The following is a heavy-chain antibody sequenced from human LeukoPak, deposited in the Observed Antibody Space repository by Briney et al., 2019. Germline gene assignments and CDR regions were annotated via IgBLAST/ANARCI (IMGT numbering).Heavy chain of an antibody. CDR1: GGSLNTYY. V-gene: IGHV4-4*07. D-gene: IGHD6-19*01. CDR3: ARLRRDINDWYADDC. J-gene: IGHJ4*02. Sequence: SETLSLTCSVSGGSLNTYYWSWMRQSAGKGLEWIGRISITEGTNYNPSLKSRVSMSVDASKNQVSLKLGSVTAADTAVYYCARLRRDINDWYADDCWGQGTLVTVSS. CDR2: ISITEGT.